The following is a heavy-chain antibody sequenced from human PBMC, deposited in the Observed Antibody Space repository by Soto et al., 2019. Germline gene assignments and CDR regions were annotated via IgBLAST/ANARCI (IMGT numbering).Heavy chain of an antibody. D-gene: IGHD2-15*01. Sequence: PGGSLRLSCAASGFAFRRYNMNWVRQAPGKGLEWVASISSGSSNIYYADSVKGRFTISRDNAKNSLFLQMDSLRAEDSAVYYCASATVVAATFDFWGQGTLVTVSS. J-gene: IGHJ4*02. CDR3: ASATVVAATFDF. CDR1: GFAFRRYN. CDR2: ISSGSSNI. V-gene: IGHV3-21*01.